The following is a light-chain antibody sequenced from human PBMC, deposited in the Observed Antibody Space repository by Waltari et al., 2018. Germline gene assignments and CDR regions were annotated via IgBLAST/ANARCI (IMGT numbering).Light chain of an antibody. CDR3: TSYAVTKVV. J-gene: IGLJ2*01. CDR2: EVT. V-gene: IGLV2-8*01. Sequence: QSVLTQPPSASGFLGQSVAISCTGTSSDIGGYNYVSWYQQRPGKAPKLLIYEVTKRPSGVPGRSSGSKSGNTASLTVSGLQAENEADYYCTSYAVTKVVFGGGTKLTVL. CDR1: SSDIGGYNY.